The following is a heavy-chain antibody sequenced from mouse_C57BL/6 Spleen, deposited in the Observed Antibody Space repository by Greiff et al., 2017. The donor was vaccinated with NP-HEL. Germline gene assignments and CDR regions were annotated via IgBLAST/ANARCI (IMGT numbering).Heavy chain of an antibody. CDR1: GYAFSSSW. J-gene: IGHJ2*01. CDR3: ARSEDYSIFDY. V-gene: IGHV1-82*01. CDR2: IYPGDGDT. D-gene: IGHD1-1*01. Sequence: QVQLQQSGPELVKPGASVKISCKASGYAFSSSWMNWVKQRPGQGLEWIGRIYPGDGDTNYNGKFKGKATLTADKSSSTAYMQLSSLTSEDSAVYFCARSEDYSIFDYWGQGTTLTVSS.